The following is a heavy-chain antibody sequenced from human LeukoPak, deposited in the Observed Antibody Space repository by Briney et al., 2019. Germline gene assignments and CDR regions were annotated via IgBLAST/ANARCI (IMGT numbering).Heavy chain of an antibody. V-gene: IGHV1-46*01. CDR1: GYIFTNYY. CDR2: VNPSAGST. Sequence: GASVKVSCKASGYIFTNYYIHWVRQAPGQGLEWMGIVNPSAGSTNYAQKFKGRVTLTRVTSTNTVYMELSGLRSEDTAVYYCARDLEAVYAPGYMDVWGKGTTVTVSS. D-gene: IGHD2-8*01. CDR3: ARDLEAVYAPGYMDV. J-gene: IGHJ6*03.